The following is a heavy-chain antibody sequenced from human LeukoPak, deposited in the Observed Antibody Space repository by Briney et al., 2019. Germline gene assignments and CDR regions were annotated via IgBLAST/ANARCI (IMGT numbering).Heavy chain of an antibody. Sequence: GGSLRLSCAASGFTFSSYAMSWVRQAPGKGLEWVSAITSGAGTYYADSVKGRFTISRDNSKNTLYLQVNSLRAEDTAVYYCAKDGPTPGYSNCWGQGTLVTVSS. V-gene: IGHV3-23*01. CDR2: ITSGAGT. D-gene: IGHD6-13*01. CDR1: GFTFSSYA. CDR3: AKDGPTPGYSNC. J-gene: IGHJ4*02.